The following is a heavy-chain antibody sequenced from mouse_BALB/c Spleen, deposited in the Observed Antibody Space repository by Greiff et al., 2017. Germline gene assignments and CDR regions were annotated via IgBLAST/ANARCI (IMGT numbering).Heavy chain of an antibody. CDR2: IDPENGNT. Sequence: EVKLMESGAELVRPGALVKLSCEASGFNIKDYYMHWVKQRPEQGLEWIGWIDPENGNTIYDPKFQGKASITADTSSNTAYLQLSSLTSEDTAVYYCATEYGNSWFAYWGQGTLVTVSA. V-gene: IGHV14-1*02. D-gene: IGHD2-10*02. J-gene: IGHJ3*01. CDR3: ATEYGNSWFAY. CDR1: GFNIKDYY.